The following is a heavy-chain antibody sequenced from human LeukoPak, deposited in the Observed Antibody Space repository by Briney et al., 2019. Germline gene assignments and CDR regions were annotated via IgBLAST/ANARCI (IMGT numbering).Heavy chain of an antibody. CDR2: IYPGDSDT. J-gene: IGHJ4*02. Sequence: GESLKISCNGSGYSFTSYWICWVRQMPGKGLEWMGIIYPGDSDTRYSPPFQVQVTLSAAKSISTPYLQWSSLKASAIALYYCGGRGWGSSANYFDYWGQGTLVTVSS. CDR3: GGRGWGSSANYFDY. V-gene: IGHV5-51*01. D-gene: IGHD6-6*01. CDR1: GYSFTSYW.